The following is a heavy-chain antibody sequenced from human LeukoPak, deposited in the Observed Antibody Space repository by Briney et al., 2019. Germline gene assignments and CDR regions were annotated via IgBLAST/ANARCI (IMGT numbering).Heavy chain of an antibody. CDR2: ISSSSSYI. J-gene: IGHJ4*02. CDR3: ARDLYGSGSLGY. D-gene: IGHD3-10*01. V-gene: IGHV3-21*01. Sequence: GGSLRLSCAASGFTFSSYSMNWVCQAPGKGLEWVSSISSSSSYIYYADSVKGRFTISRDNAKNSLYLQMNSLRAEDTAVYYCARDLYGSGSLGYWGQGTLVTVSS. CDR1: GFTFSSYS.